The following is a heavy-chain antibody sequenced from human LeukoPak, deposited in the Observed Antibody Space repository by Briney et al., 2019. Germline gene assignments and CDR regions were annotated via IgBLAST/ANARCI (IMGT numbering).Heavy chain of an antibody. CDR2: IYYSGST. D-gene: IGHD3-10*01. J-gene: IGHJ4*02. CDR3: ARESKLFFGETR. CDR1: GGSFSIYY. Sequence: SETLSLTCAVYGGSFSIYYWSWIRQPAGKGLEWIGSIYYSGSTYYNPSLKSRVTISVDTSKNQFSLKLSSVTAADTAVYYCARESKLFFGETRWGQGTLVTVSS. V-gene: IGHV4-34*01.